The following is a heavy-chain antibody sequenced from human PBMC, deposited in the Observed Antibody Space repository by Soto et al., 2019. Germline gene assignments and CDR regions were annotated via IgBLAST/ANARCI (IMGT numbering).Heavy chain of an antibody. V-gene: IGHV5-51*01. J-gene: IGHJ6*02. D-gene: IGHD6-6*01. CDR2: IYPGDSDT. Sequence: GESLKISCKGSGYSFTSYWIGWVRQMPGKGLEWMGIIYPGDSDTRYSPSFQGQVTISADKSISTAYLQWSSLKASDTAMYYCARYGSSLGFYYYGMDVWGQGTTVTVSS. CDR3: ARYGSSLGFYYYGMDV. CDR1: GYSFTSYW.